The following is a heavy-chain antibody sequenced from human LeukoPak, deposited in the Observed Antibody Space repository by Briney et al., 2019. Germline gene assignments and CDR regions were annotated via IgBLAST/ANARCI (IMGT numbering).Heavy chain of an antibody. CDR2: FDPEDGET. CDR1: GYTLTELS. J-gene: IGHJ3*02. CDR3: ATSSGPLIHDAFDI. Sequence: GASVKVSCKVSGYTLTELSMHWVRQAPGKGLEWMGGFDPEDGETIYAQKFQGRVTMTEDTSTDTAYMELSSLRSEDTAVYYCATSSGPLIHDAFDIWGQGTMVTVSS. D-gene: IGHD2-21*01. V-gene: IGHV1-24*01.